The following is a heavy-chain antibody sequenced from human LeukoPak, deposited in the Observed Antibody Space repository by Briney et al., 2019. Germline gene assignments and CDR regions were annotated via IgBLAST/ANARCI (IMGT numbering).Heavy chain of an antibody. Sequence: GASVNVSCKASGYTFSGYYMNWVRQAPGQGLEWMGRINPNSGGTNYAQKFQGRVTMTRDTSISTAYMELSRLRSDDTAVYYCAREDNLGSGSSPNDYWGQGTLVTVSS. CDR2: INPNSGGT. J-gene: IGHJ4*02. V-gene: IGHV1-2*06. D-gene: IGHD6-19*01. CDR3: AREDNLGSGSSPNDY. CDR1: GYTFSGYY.